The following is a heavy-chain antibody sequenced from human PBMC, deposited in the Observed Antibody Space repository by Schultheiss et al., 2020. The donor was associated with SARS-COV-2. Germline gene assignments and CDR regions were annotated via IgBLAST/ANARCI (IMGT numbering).Heavy chain of an antibody. CDR3: ARGPQNTIFGVVIRDYYYYYGMDV. CDR2: ISSSGAST. J-gene: IGHJ6*02. CDR1: GFTFSSYS. D-gene: IGHD3-3*01. Sequence: SCAASGFTFSSYSMNWVRQAPGKGLEWVSAISSSGASTYYADSVKGRFTISRDSSKNTLYLQMNSLRAEDTAVYYCARGPQNTIFGVVIRDYYYYYGMDVWGQGTTVTVSS. V-gene: IGHV3-23*01.